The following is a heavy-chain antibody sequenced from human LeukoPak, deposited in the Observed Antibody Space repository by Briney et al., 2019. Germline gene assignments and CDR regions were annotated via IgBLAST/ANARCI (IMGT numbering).Heavy chain of an antibody. V-gene: IGHV5-51*01. CDR1: GYSFTTYW. CDR2: IYPGDSDT. Sequence: GESLKISCRASGYSFTTYWIAWVRQMPGKGLEWMGIIYPGDSDTRYSPSFQGQVTISADKSISTAYLQWSSLKASDTAMYYCARRARHSGYIDYWGQGTLVTVSS. D-gene: IGHD1-26*01. CDR3: ARRARHSGYIDY. J-gene: IGHJ4*02.